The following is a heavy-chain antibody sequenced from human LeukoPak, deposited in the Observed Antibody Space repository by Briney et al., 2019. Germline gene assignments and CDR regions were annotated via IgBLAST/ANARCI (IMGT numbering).Heavy chain of an antibody. CDR1: GGSISSSSYY. Sequence: PSETLSLTCTVSGGSISSSSYYWGWIRQPPGKGLEWIGSIYYSGSTYYNPSLKCRVTISVDTSKNQFSLKLSSVTAADTAVYYCARGLESNYYYYGMDVWGQGTTVTVSS. CDR3: ARGLESNYYYYGMDV. CDR2: IYYSGST. J-gene: IGHJ6*02. V-gene: IGHV4-39*07.